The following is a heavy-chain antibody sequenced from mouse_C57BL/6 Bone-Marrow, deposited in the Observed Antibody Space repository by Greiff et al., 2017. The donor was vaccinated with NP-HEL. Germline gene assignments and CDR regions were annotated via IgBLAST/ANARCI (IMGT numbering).Heavy chain of an antibody. D-gene: IGHD2-3*01. Sequence: EVQGVESGGGLVQPGGSLKLSCAASGFTFSDYYMYWVRQTPEKRLEWVAYSSNGGGSSYYPDTVKGRFTIFIYNAKNTLYLQMSRLKSEDTAMYYCGRGEVYDGYPWFAYWGQGTLVTVS. CDR1: GFTFSDYY. CDR2: SSNGGGSS. J-gene: IGHJ3*01. CDR3: GRGEVYDGYPWFAY. V-gene: IGHV5-12*01.